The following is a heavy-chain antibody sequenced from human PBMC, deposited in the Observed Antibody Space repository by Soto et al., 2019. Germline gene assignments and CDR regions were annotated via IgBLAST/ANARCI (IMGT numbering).Heavy chain of an antibody. V-gene: IGHV3-48*01. J-gene: IGHJ5*02. CDR3: AREELLPDNWFDP. Sequence: EVQLVESGGGLVQPGGSLRLSCAASGFTFSSYSMNWVRQAPGKGLEWVSYISSSSSTIYYADSVKGRFTISRDNAKNSLYLQMNSLRAEDTAVYYYAREELLPDNWFDPWGQGTLVTVSS. CDR1: GFTFSSYS. D-gene: IGHD2-15*01. CDR2: ISSSSSTI.